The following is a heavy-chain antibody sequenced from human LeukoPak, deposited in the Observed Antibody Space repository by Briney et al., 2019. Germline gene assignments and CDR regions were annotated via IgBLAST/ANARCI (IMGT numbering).Heavy chain of an antibody. J-gene: IGHJ3*02. Sequence: GGSLRLSCAASGFTFSSYAMHWVRQAPGKGLEWVAVISYDGSNKYYADSVKGRFTISRDNSKNTLYLQMNSLRAEDTAVYYCARGEYYYDSSGDDAFDIWGQGTMVTVSS. D-gene: IGHD3-22*01. CDR2: ISYDGSNK. V-gene: IGHV3-30-3*01. CDR1: GFTFSSYA. CDR3: ARGEYYYDSSGDDAFDI.